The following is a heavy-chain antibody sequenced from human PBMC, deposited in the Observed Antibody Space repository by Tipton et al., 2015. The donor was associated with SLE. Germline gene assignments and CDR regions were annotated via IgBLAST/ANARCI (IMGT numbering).Heavy chain of an antibody. J-gene: IGHJ4*02. CDR2: IYYSGST. V-gene: IGHV4-61*01. CDR3: ARLGGGSYGDY. D-gene: IGHD1-26*01. Sequence: TLSLTCTVSGGSVSSGSYYWSWIRQPPGKGLEWIGYIYYSGSTYYNPSLKSRVTISVDTSKNQFSLKLSSVTAADTAVYYCARLGGGSYGDYWGQGTLVTVSS. CDR1: GGSVSSGSYY.